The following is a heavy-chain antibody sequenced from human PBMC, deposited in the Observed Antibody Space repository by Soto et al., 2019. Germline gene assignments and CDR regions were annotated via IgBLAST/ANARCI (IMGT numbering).Heavy chain of an antibody. D-gene: IGHD6-19*01. J-gene: IGHJ6*02. CDR2: IYPGDSDT. Sequence: PGESLKISCKGSGYSFTSYWIGWVRQMPGKGLEWMGIIYPGDSDTRYSPSFQGQVTISRDNAKNSLYLQMNSLRAEDTAVYYCASLVGIAVAGTGYDMDVWGQGTTVTV. CDR1: GYSFTSYW. V-gene: IGHV5-51*01. CDR3: ASLVGIAVAGTGYDMDV.